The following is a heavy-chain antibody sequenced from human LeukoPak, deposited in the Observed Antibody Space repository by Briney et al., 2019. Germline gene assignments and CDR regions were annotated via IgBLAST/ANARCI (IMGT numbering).Heavy chain of an antibody. CDR3: ARGIMGSSWYYFDY. V-gene: IGHV3-23*01. J-gene: IGHJ4*02. CDR2: ISGSGGST. D-gene: IGHD6-13*01. CDR1: GFTFSSYA. Sequence: GGSLRLPCAASGFTFSSYAMSWVRQAPGKGLEWVSAISGSGGSTYYADSVKGRFTISRDNSKNSLYLQMNSLRAEDTAVYYCARGIMGSSWYYFDYWGQGTLVTVSS.